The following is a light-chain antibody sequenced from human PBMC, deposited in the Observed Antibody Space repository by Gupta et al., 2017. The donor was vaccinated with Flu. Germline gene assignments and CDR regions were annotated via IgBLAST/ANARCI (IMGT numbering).Light chain of an antibody. V-gene: IGKV4-1*01. CDR1: RSILYTSDSRNY. Sequence: EIVMTQSPDSLAVSPGERATINCKSSRSILYTSDSRNYLAWFQQKPGQPPKLLIYWATSRESGVPDRFSGSGSGTDFTLTISTLQAEDVAVYYCQQYYETPCTFGPGTKVDIK. J-gene: IGKJ3*01. CDR2: WAT. CDR3: QQYYETPCT.